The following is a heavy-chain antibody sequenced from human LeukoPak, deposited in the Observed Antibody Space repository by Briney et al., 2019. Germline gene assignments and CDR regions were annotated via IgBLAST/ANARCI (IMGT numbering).Heavy chain of an antibody. CDR2: IKQDRSEK. D-gene: IGHD2-15*01. CDR3: AKDGGDIVVVVAATLMYYFDY. J-gene: IGHJ4*02. CDR1: GFTFTNYW. Sequence: PGGSLRLSCAASGFTFTNYWMSWVRQAPGKGLELVANIKQDRSEKYYVDSVKGRFTISRDNSKNTLYLQMNSLRAEDTAVYYCAKDGGDIVVVVAATLMYYFDYWGQGTLVTVSS. V-gene: IGHV3-7*01.